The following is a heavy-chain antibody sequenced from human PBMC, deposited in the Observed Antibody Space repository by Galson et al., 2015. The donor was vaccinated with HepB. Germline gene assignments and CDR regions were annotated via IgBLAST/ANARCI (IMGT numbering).Heavy chain of an antibody. CDR2: ISYDGSNK. J-gene: IGHJ3*02. Sequence: SLRLSCAASGFTFSSYAMHCVRQAPGKGLEWVAVISYDGSNKYYADSVKGRFTISRDNSKKTLYLQMNSLRAEDTAVYYCARDGTYYYDSSGVDAFDIWGQGTMVTVSS. CDR3: ARDGTYYYDSSGVDAFDI. D-gene: IGHD3-22*01. CDR1: GFTFSSYA. V-gene: IGHV3-30-3*01.